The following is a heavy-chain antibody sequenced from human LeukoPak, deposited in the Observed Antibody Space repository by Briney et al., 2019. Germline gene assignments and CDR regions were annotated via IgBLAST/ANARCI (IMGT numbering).Heavy chain of an antibody. CDR1: GGSISGYY. CDR2: IYSSGST. J-gene: IGHJ4*02. D-gene: IGHD6-13*01. CDR3: ARDSSSWLGVDY. V-gene: IGHV4-4*07. Sequence: SETLSLTCTVSGGSISGYYWSWIRQPAGKGLEWIGRIYSSGSTNCNPSLKSRITMSVDTSKNQFSLKLSSVTAADTALYYCARDSSSWLGVDYWGQGTLVTVSS.